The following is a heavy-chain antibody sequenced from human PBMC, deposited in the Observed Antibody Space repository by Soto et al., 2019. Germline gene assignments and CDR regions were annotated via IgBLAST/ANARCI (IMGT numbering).Heavy chain of an antibody. CDR3: ARDSDGSSGWSRGGFDP. CDR2: IYYSGNT. V-gene: IGHV4-59*12. J-gene: IGHJ5*02. Sequence: PSETLSLTCTVSGGSISSYYWSWIRQPPGKGLEWIGYIYYSGNTNYNPSLKSRVTISVDTSKNQFSLKLSSVTAADTAVYYCARDSDGSSGWSRGGFDPWGQGTLVTVS. D-gene: IGHD6-19*01. CDR1: GGSISSYY.